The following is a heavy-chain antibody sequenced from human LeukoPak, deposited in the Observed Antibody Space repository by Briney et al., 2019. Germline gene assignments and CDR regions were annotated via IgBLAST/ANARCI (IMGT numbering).Heavy chain of an antibody. Sequence: PSETLSLTCTVSGGSISSYYWSWLRQPPGKGREGIGYIYYSGSTNYNPSLKSRVTISVDTSKNQFSLKLSSVTAADTAVYYCARDSVAVAGSIDYWGQGTLVTVSS. D-gene: IGHD6-19*01. CDR1: GGSISSYY. J-gene: IGHJ4*02. CDR3: ARDSVAVAGSIDY. V-gene: IGHV4-59*13. CDR2: IYYSGST.